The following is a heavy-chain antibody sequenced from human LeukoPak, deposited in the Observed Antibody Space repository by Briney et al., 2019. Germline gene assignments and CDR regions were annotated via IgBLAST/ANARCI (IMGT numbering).Heavy chain of an antibody. Sequence: SVKVSCKASGGTFSSSAISWVRQAPGQGLEWMGGIIPIFGTANYAQKFQGRVTITTDESTSTAYMELSSPRSDDTAVYYCATRPPYCSSTSCYQYDYWGQGTLVTVSS. CDR1: GGTFSSSA. D-gene: IGHD2-2*01. CDR3: ATRPPYCSSTSCYQYDY. CDR2: IIPIFGTA. J-gene: IGHJ4*02. V-gene: IGHV1-69*05.